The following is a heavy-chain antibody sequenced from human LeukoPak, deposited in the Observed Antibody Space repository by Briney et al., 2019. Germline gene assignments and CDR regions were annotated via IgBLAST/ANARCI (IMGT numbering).Heavy chain of an antibody. D-gene: IGHD4-17*01. Sequence: PGVTLRLSCAASGFRFSGYGMHWVREAPGKGLEWVAIIWDDGSREYYEDSVEGRFTISRDNSKKTLHLEMNSLRAEDTALYYCARDSSAVTVTALLDIWGQGTMVTVSS. CDR2: IWDDGSRE. J-gene: IGHJ3*02. CDR1: GFRFSGYG. V-gene: IGHV3-33*01. CDR3: ARDSSAVTVTALLDI.